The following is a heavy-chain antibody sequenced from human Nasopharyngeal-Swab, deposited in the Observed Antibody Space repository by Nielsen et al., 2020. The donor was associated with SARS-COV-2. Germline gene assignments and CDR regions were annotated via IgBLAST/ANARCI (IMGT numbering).Heavy chain of an antibody. V-gene: IGHV3-30*04. D-gene: IGHD7-27*01. CDR1: GLMFSNDV. CDR3: ARENWGKLDY. J-gene: IGHJ4*02. Sequence: GESLKISCAASGLMFSNDVVHWVRQAPGKGLEWVAAMSRDGRGYYYADSVKGRFTISRDNAKNSLSLQMNNLRADDTAVYYCARENWGKLDYWGQGALVTVSS. CDR2: MSRDGRGY.